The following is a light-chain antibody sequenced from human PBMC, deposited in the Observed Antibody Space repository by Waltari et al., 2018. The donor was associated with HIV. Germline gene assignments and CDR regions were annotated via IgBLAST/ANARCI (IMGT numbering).Light chain of an antibody. CDR2: DVN. Sequence: QSALTQPPSASGSPGQSVTDSCTGTSIDIGYFNYFSWYQQHPGKAPKLLIYDVNKRPSGVPDRFPASKSGATASLTVSGLLAEDEADYYCTAYAGNNIVIFGGGTKVTV. V-gene: IGLV2-8*01. CDR3: TAYAGNNIVI. CDR1: SIDIGYFNY. J-gene: IGLJ2*01.